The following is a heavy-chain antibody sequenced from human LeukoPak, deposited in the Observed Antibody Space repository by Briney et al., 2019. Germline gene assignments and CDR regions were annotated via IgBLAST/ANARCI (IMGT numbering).Heavy chain of an antibody. D-gene: IGHD5-18*01. CDR1: GGTFSSYA. V-gene: IGHV1-69*13. CDR3: ARGMGIQLWLDY. J-gene: IGHJ4*02. Sequence: TSVKVSCKASGGTFSSYAISWMRQAPGQGLEWMGGIIPIFGTANYAQKFQGRVTITADESTSTAYMELSSLRSEDTAVHYCARGMGIQLWLDYWGQGTLVTVSS. CDR2: IIPIFGTA.